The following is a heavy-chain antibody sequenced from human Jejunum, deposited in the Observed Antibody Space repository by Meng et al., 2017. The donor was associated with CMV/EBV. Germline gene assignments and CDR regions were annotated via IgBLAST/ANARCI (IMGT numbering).Heavy chain of an antibody. V-gene: IGHV3-30*02. D-gene: IGHD3-10*01. CDR3: AKDKVEFYYGSGSYFDY. CDR1: FPCSRYG. CDR2: IRYDGSNK. J-gene: IGHJ4*02. Sequence: FPCSRYGMHWVRQAPGQGLEWVAFIRYDGSNKYYADSVKGRFTISRDNSKNTLYLQMNSLRAEDTAVYYCAKDKVEFYYGSGSYFDYWGQGTLVTVSS.